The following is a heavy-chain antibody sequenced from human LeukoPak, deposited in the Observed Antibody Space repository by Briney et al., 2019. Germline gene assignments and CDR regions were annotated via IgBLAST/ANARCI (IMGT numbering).Heavy chain of an antibody. CDR3: ARHNGFGELYYGWFEP. CDR2: IDPSDSYT. J-gene: IGHJ5*02. V-gene: IGHV5-10-1*01. CDR1: GYSFTSYW. Sequence: PGESLRISCKGSGYSFTSYWISWVRQMPGKGLEWMGRIDPSDSYTNYSPSFQGHVTISADKSISTAYLQWSSLKASDTAMYYCARHNGFGELYYGWFEPWGQGTLVTVSS. D-gene: IGHD3-10*01.